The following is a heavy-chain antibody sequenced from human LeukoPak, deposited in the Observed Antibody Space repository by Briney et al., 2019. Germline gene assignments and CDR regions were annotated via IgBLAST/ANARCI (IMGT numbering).Heavy chain of an antibody. J-gene: IGHJ4*02. Sequence: SETLSLTCAVYGGSFSDCYWSWVRQPPGKGLEWGGEINHSGSTKYNPARKSRVTISVDTSKNQSSLKLSSVTAADTAVYYGAPWSADTAVVNFWGQGTLVTVSS. CDR2: INHSGST. D-gene: IGHD5-18*01. CDR3: APWSADTAVVNF. V-gene: IGHV4-34*01. CDR1: GGSFSDCY.